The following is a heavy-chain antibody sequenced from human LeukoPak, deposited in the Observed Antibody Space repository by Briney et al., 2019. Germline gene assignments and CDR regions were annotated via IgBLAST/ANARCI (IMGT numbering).Heavy chain of an antibody. V-gene: IGHV3-30-3*01. J-gene: IGHJ4*02. CDR1: GFTFSSYA. CDR3: ARSVMEWELRSLFDY. Sequence: PGGSLRLSCAASGFTFSSYAMHWVRQAPGKGLEWVAVISYDGSNKYYADSVKGRFTISRDNSKNTLYLQMNSLRAEDTAVYYCARSVMEWELRSLFDYWGQGTLVTVSS. D-gene: IGHD1-26*01. CDR2: ISYDGSNK.